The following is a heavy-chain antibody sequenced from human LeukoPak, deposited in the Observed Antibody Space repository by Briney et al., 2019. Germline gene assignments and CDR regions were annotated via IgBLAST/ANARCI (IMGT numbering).Heavy chain of an antibody. Sequence: KPSETLSLTCTVSGGSISSHYWSWIRQPPGKGLEWIGYIYYSGSTNYNPSLKSRVTISVDTSKNQFSLKLSSVTAADTAVYYCARITEYYFDYWGQGTLVTVSS. CDR1: GGSISSHY. D-gene: IGHD3-16*01. V-gene: IGHV4-59*11. CDR2: IYYSGST. CDR3: ARITEYYFDY. J-gene: IGHJ4*02.